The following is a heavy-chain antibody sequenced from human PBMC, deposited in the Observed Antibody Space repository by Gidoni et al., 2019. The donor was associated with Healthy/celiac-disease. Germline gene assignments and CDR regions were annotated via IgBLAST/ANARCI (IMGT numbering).Heavy chain of an antibody. CDR2: ISAYNGNT. CDR1: GYTFTSYG. V-gene: IGHV1-18*01. CDR3: ARDSERTYYDSSGYPDY. Sequence: QVQLVQSGAEVKKPGASVKVSCKASGYTFTSYGISWVRQAPGQGLEWMGWISAYNGNTNYAQKLQGRVTMTTDTSTSTAYMELRSLRSDDTAVYYCARDSERTYYDSSGYPDYWGQGTLVTVSS. J-gene: IGHJ4*02. D-gene: IGHD3-22*01.